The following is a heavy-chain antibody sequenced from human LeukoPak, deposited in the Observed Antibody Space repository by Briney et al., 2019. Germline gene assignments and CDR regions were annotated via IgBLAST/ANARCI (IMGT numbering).Heavy chain of an antibody. CDR2: ITSDGSST. CDR1: GFTFSSYW. J-gene: IGHJ4*02. V-gene: IGHV3-74*01. D-gene: IGHD4-17*01. CDR3: AREGYGDYYFDY. Sequence: QPGGSLRLSCAASGFTFSSYWMHWVRQAPGKGLVWVSRITSDGSSTTYADSVKGRFTISRDNAKNTLYLQMNSLRAEDTAVYYCAREGYGDYYFDYWGQGTLVTVSP.